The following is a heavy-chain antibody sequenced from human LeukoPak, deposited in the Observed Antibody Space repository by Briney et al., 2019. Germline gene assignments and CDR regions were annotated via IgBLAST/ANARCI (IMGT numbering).Heavy chain of an antibody. CDR1: GFTFSSYG. CDR2: ISYDGSNK. J-gene: IGHJ4*02. CDR3: AKDPLADSSLTYYFDY. Sequence: GGSLRLSCAASGFTFSSYGMHWVRQAPGKGLEWVAVISYDGSNKYYADSVKGRFTISRDNSKNTLYLQMNSLRAEDTAVYYCAKDPLADSSLTYYFDYWGQGTLVTVSS. V-gene: IGHV3-30*18. D-gene: IGHD3-3*01.